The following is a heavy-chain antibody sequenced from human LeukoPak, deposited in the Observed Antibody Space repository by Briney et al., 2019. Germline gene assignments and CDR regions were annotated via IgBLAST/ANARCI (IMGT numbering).Heavy chain of an antibody. CDR3: ATEKLVGATIPDAFDI. Sequence: ASVKVSCKVFGYTLTELSIHWVRQAPGKGLEWMGGFVPEDGETIYAQKFQGRVTMTEDTSTDTAYMELSSLRSEDTAVYYCATEKLVGATIPDAFDIWGQGTMVTVSS. D-gene: IGHD1-26*01. CDR2: FVPEDGET. CDR1: GYTLTELS. V-gene: IGHV1-24*01. J-gene: IGHJ3*02.